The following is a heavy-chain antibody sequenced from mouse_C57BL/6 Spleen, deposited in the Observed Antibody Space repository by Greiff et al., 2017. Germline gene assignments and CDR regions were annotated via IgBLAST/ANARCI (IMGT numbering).Heavy chain of an antibody. CDR1: GYSITSGYY. V-gene: IGHV3-6*01. J-gene: IGHJ1*03. D-gene: IGHD2-5*01. CDR2: ISYDGSN. Sequence: EVKLMESGPGLVKPSQSLSLTCSVTGYSITSGYYWNWIRQFPGNKLEWMGYISYDGSNNYHPSLKNRISITRDTSKNQFFLKLNSVTTEDTATYYCARYSNHWYFDVWGTGTTVTVSS. CDR3: ARYSNHWYFDV.